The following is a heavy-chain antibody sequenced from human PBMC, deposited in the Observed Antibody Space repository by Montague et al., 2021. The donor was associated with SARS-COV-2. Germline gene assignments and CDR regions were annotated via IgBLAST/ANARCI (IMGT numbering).Heavy chain of an antibody. CDR3: ARGRAVTTFYYYYYGMDV. CDR2: INHSGST. D-gene: IGHD4-17*01. J-gene: IGHJ6*02. V-gene: IGHV4-34*01. CDR1: GGSFSGYY. Sequence: SETLSLTCAVYGGSFSGYYWSWIRQPPGKGLEWMGEINHSGSTNYNPSLKRRITISVDTSKNQVYLKLSSVTAADTAVYYCARGRAVTTFYYYYYGMDVWGQGTMVTVSS.